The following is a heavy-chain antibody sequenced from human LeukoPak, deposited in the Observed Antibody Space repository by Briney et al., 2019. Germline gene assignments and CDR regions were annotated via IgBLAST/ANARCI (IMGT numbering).Heavy chain of an antibody. J-gene: IGHJ4*02. CDR2: ISWNSGSI. CDR3: ARTYTYRPPGLGLAGY. V-gene: IGHV3-9*01. D-gene: IGHD3/OR15-3a*01. CDR1: GFTFDDYA. Sequence: QSGGSLRLSCAASGFTFDDYAMHWVRQAPGKGLEWVSGISWNSGSIGYADSVKGRFTISRDNAKNSLYLQMNSLRAEDTAVYYCARTYTYRPPGLGLAGYWGQGTLVTVSS.